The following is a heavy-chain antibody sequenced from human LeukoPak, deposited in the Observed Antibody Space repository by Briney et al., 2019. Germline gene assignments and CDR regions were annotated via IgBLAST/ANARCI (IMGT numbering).Heavy chain of an antibody. CDR2: ISSSSSYI. D-gene: IGHD6-19*01. J-gene: IGHJ4*02. CDR3: ARDGIRQWLDHLGPRSPPGVDY. CDR1: GFTFSSYS. Sequence: PGGSLRLSCAASGFTFSSYSMNWVRQAPGKGLEWVSSISSSSSYIYYADSVKGRFTISRDNAKNSLYLQMNSLRAEDTAVYYCARDGIRQWLDHLGPRSPPGVDYWGQGTLVTVSS. V-gene: IGHV3-21*04.